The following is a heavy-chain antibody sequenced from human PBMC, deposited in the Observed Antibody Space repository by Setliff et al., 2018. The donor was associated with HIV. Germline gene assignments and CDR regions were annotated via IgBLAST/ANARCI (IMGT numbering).Heavy chain of an antibody. V-gene: IGHV4-59*01. CDR2: IYYSGST. CDR3: AREGLAVAGLNWFDP. Sequence: PSETLSLTCTGSGGSISSYYWTWIRQPPGKGLEWIGYIYYSGSTNYNPSLKSRVTISVDTSKNQFSLKLSSVTAADTAVYYCAREGLAVAGLNWFDPWGQGTLVTVSS. CDR1: GGSISSYY. D-gene: IGHD6-19*01. J-gene: IGHJ5*02.